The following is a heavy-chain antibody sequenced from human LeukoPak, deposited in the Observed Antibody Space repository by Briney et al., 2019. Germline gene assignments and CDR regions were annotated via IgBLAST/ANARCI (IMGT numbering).Heavy chain of an antibody. D-gene: IGHD2-8*01. J-gene: IGHJ4*02. V-gene: IGHV3-74*01. CDR3: ATLGVY. CDR1: GFTSTNYW. CDR2: INTDGSST. Sequence: PGGSLRLSCAASGFTSTNYWMHWVRQAPGKGLVWVSRINTDGSSTNYADSVKGRFTISRDNAKNSLYLQMNSLRAEDSAVYYCATLGVYWGQGTLVTVSS.